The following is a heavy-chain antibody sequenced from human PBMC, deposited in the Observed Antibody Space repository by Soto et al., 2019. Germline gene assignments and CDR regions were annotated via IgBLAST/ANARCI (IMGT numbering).Heavy chain of an antibody. D-gene: IGHD6-13*01. Sequence: GRSMRLSCASSGLTFSSYVIHLVRQAPGKGLEWVAVIWYDGSNKYYADSVKGRFTISRDNSKNTLYLQMNSLRAEDTAVYYCARGRSYSSSWYVFDYWGQGTLVTVSS. J-gene: IGHJ4*02. CDR2: IWYDGSNK. V-gene: IGHV3-33*01. CDR3: ARGRSYSSSWYVFDY. CDR1: GLTFSSYV.